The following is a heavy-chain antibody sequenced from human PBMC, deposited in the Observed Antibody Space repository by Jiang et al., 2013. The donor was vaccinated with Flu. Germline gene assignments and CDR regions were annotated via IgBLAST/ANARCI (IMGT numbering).Heavy chain of an antibody. J-gene: IGHJ4*02. CDR3: PKRVLGENYFDS. Sequence: QLLESGGGVVXPGGSLRLSCAASGFTFSNYGMHWVRQAPGKGLEWVAFIRYDGNIQHYAESVKGRFTISRDNSKNTLYLQMNSLRAEDTAVYYCPKRVLGENYFDSWGQGTLVTVSS. D-gene: IGHD3-10*01. V-gene: IGHV3-30*02. CDR1: GFTFSNYG. CDR2: IRYDGNIQ.